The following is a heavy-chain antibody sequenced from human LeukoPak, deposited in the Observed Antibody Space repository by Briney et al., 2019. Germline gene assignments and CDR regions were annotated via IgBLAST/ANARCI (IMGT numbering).Heavy chain of an antibody. V-gene: IGHV3-15*01. CDR2: IKSKIDGWTI. J-gene: IGHJ4*02. D-gene: IGHD4/OR15-4a*01. CDR3: TVQFSQ. Sequence: GGSLRLSCAASGFTFSNAWMSWVRQAPGKGLEWVGRIKSKIDGWTIEYAAPVKGRFTMSRDDSTNTLDLQMHSLKTEDTAVYDCTVQFSQWGQGTLVTVSS. CDR1: GFTFSNAW.